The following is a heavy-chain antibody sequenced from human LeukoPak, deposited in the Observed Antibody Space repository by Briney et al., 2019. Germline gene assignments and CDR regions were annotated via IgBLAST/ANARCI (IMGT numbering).Heavy chain of an antibody. V-gene: IGHV1-8*03. Sequence: ASVKVSCKASGYTFTSYDINWVRQATGQGLEWMGWMNPNSGNTGYAQKFQGRVTITRNTSISTAYMELSSLRSEDTAVYYCARGRVPYYDILTGYYGGSWFDPWGQGTLVTVSS. CDR3: ARGRVPYYDILTGYYGGSWFDP. CDR2: MNPNSGNT. D-gene: IGHD3-9*01. CDR1: GYTFTSYD. J-gene: IGHJ5*02.